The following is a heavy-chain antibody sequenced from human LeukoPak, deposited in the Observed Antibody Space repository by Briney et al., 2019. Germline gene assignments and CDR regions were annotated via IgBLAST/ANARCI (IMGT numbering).Heavy chain of an antibody. J-gene: IGHJ4*02. Sequence: GRSLRLSCAASGFTFSSYWMNWVRQAPGKGLVWVSRLNSDGSITSYADSVKGRFTISRDNAKNTLYLQMNSLRAEDTAVYHCARGTWGSFDYWGQGALVTVSS. CDR3: ARGTWGSFDY. CDR1: GFTFSSYW. CDR2: LNSDGSIT. D-gene: IGHD3-16*01. V-gene: IGHV3-74*01.